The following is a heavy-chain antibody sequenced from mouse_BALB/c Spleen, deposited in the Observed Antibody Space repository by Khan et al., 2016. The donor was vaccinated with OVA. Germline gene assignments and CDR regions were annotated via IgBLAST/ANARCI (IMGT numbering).Heavy chain of an antibody. D-gene: IGHD1-1*01. Sequence: EVELVESGGGLVQPGGSRKLSCAASGFTFSSYGMHWVRQAPERGLEWVAYISGDSNTIYYADTVKGRFTISRDNRRNTLFLQMTSLMSEDTAMYYCATSYFYGYYFDYWGPGTTLTVSS. CDR2: ISGDSNTI. J-gene: IGHJ2*01. V-gene: IGHV5-17*02. CDR1: GFTFSSYG. CDR3: ATSYFYGYYFDY.